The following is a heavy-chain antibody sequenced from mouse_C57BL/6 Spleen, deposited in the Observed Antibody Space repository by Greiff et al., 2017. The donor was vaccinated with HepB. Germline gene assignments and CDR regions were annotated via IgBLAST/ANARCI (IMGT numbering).Heavy chain of an antibody. CDR1: GYTFTSYG. V-gene: IGHV1-81*01. CDR2: IYPGDGDT. J-gene: IGHJ2*01. CDR3: ARGGYDGYYFDY. Sequence: VQLQQSGAELARPGASVKLSCKASGYTFTSYGISWVKQRTGQGLEWIGEIYPGDGDTNYNGKFKGKATLTADKSSSTAYMQLSSLTSEDSAVYFCARGGYDGYYFDYWGQGTTLTVSS. D-gene: IGHD2-2*01.